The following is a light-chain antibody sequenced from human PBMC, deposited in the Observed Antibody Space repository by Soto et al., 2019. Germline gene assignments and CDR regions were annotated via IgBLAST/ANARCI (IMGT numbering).Light chain of an antibody. CDR1: QSVDSN. V-gene: IGKV3-15*01. J-gene: IGKJ1*01. Sequence: EILMTQSPATLSVSPGERATLSCRASQSVDSNLAWYQQNPGQAPRLLIYGASTRATGISARFSGSGSGTEFTLTISSLQSEEFGVYYCQQYNNWWTFGHGTKVEI. CDR3: QQYNNWWT. CDR2: GAS.